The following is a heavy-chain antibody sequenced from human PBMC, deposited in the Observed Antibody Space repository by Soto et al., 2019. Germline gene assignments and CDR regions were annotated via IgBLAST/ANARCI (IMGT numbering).Heavy chain of an antibody. CDR2: IWYDGSNK. CDR3: ARCLPMIRGVVIDY. CDR1: GFTFSRYG. V-gene: IGHV3-33*01. D-gene: IGHD3-10*01. J-gene: IGHJ4*02. Sequence: QVQLVESGGGVVQPGRSLRLSCAASGFTFSRYGMHWVRHAPGKGLEWVAVIWYDGSNKYYADSVKGRFTISRDNSKNTLYLQMNSLRAEDTALYYCARCLPMIRGVVIDYWGQGTLVTVSP.